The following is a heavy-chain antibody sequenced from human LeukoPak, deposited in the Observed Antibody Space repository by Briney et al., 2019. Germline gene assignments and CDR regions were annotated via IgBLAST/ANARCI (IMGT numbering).Heavy chain of an antibody. CDR1: GYSFTTYW. Sequence: GESLKISCKGSGYSFTTYWVGWVRQMPGKGLEWMGIINPGDSDTRYSPSFQGQVTISADKSISTAYLQWSSLKASDTAMYYCARPLSGSYTGWYFDLWGRGTLVTVSS. J-gene: IGHJ2*01. V-gene: IGHV5-51*01. D-gene: IGHD1-26*01. CDR2: INPGDSDT. CDR3: ARPLSGSYTGWYFDL.